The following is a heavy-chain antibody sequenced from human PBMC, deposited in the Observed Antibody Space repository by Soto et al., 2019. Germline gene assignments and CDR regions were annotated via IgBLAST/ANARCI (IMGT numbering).Heavy chain of an antibody. CDR3: ARVYYDILTGPLSFDY. Sequence: GGSLRLSCAASGFPVSSNYMSWVRQAPGKGLEWLSVIYTDDSTYYADSAKGRFTISRHNSKNTLYLQMNSLRAEDTAVYYCARVYYDILTGPLSFDYWGQGTLVTVSS. J-gene: IGHJ4*02. CDR2: IYTDDST. CDR1: GFPVSSNY. V-gene: IGHV3-53*04. D-gene: IGHD3-9*01.